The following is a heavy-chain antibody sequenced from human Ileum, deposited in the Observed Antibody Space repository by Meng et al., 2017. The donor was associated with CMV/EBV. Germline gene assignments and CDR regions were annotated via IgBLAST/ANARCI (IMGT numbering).Heavy chain of an antibody. D-gene: IGHD6-19*01. CDR2: IYYSGST. Sequence: QGQLQESGPGPGKPSQTLSHTCTVSGDSLSTGDYYWSWIRQPPGKGPEWIGYIYYSGSTLYNPSLKSPVTISLDKSKNQFSLRLRSVTAADTAVYFCAREGGGWYFDSWGQGTLVTVSS. CDR1: GDSLSTGDYY. CDR3: AREGGGWYFDS. V-gene: IGHV4-30-4*01. J-gene: IGHJ4*02.